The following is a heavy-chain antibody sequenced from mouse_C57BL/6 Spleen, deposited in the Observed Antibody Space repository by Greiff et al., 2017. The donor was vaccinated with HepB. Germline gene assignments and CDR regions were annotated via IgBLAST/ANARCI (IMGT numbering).Heavy chain of an antibody. Sequence: VQLQQPGAELVRPGSSVKLSCKASGYTFTSYWMHWVKQRPIQGLEWIGNIDPSDSETHYNQKFKDKATLTVDKSSSTAYMQLSSLTSEDSAVYYCAVYYGNFTFFFDYWGQGTTLTVSS. D-gene: IGHD2-1*01. V-gene: IGHV1-52*01. J-gene: IGHJ2*01. CDR3: AVYYGNFTFFFDY. CDR1: GYTFTSYW. CDR2: IDPSDSET.